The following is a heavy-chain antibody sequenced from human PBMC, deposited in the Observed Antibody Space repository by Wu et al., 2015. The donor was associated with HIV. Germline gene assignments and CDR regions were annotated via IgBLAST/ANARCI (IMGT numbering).Heavy chain of an antibody. D-gene: IGHD6-19*01. CDR2: INPTGGSA. CDR3: ARSMASWSRWGLRLEGAFDI. V-gene: IGHV1-46*01. Sequence: VQLVQSGAEVKKPGASVRISCKAYGFTFASYGFTWVRQAPGQRLEWMGIINPTGGSAKYAEKFQGRVTMTRDTSTSTVYIDLSSLRSEDTAMYYCARSMASWSRWGLRLEGAFDIWGQGTMVTVSS. J-gene: IGHJ3*02. CDR1: GFTFASYG.